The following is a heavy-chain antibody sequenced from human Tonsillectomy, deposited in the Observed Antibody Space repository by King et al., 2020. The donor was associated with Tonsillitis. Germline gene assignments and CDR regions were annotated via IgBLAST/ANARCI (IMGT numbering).Heavy chain of an antibody. CDR1: GFIFGGYE. V-gene: IGHV3-48*03. D-gene: IGHD2/OR15-2a*01. J-gene: IGHJ4*02. CDR2: ISRSGTNT. Sequence: VQLVESGGGLVQPGGSLRLSFAASGFIFGGYEMNWVRPAPGKGLEWGSYISRSGTNTHYVNSVKGRFTISRDTANNSLFLQMNSLRAEDTAVYYCARDARHSMTFDSWGRGTLVTVSS. CDR3: ARDARHSMTFDS.